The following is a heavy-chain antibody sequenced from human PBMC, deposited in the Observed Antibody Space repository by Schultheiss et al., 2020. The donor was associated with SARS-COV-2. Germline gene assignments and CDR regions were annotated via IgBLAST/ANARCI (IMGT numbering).Heavy chain of an antibody. CDR1: GFTFSNAW. J-gene: IGHJ4*02. Sequence: GECLKISCAASGFTFSNAWMSWVRQAPGKGLEWVGRIESKTDGGTTDYAAPVKGRFTISRDDSKNTLYLQMNSLKTEDTAVYYCTRMARDYWGQGTLVTVSS. CDR3: TRMARDY. CDR2: IESKTDGGTT. D-gene: IGHD5-24*01. V-gene: IGHV3-15*04.